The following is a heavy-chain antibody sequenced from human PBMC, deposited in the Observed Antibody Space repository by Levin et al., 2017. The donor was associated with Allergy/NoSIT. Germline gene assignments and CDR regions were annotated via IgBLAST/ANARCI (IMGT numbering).Heavy chain of an antibody. D-gene: IGHD3-22*01. CDR2: IRTQAFRGTT. Sequence: GESLKISCTASGFNFGDYAMSWFRQAPGEGLEWLGFIRTQAFRGTTEYAASVKDRFTISRDDSKTIAYLEMSSLRIEDTGVYYCAGTYYDRGGYTAHGLDVWGQGTTVAVSS. V-gene: IGHV3-49*03. J-gene: IGHJ6*02. CDR3: AGTYYDRGGYTAHGLDV. CDR1: GFNFGDYA.